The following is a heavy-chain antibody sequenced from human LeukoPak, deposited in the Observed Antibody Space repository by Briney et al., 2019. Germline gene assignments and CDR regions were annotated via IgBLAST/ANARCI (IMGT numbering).Heavy chain of an antibody. Sequence: ASVKVSCKASGYTFTGHYMHWVRQAPGQGLEWMGGIIPIFGTANYAQKFQGRVTITADESTSTAYMELSSLRSEDTAVYYCARDPNSNSRGDYWGQGTLVTVSS. D-gene: IGHD4-11*01. V-gene: IGHV1-69*13. CDR2: IIPIFGTA. CDR3: ARDPNSNSRGDY. CDR1: GYTFTGHY. J-gene: IGHJ4*02.